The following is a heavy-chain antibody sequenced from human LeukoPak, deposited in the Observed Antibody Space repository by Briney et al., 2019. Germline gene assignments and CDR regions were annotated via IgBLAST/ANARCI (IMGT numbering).Heavy chain of an antibody. CDR1: GYTLTELS. CDR3: ATTRTYYYYYGMDV. Sequence: ASVKVSCKVSGYTLTELSMHWVRQAPGKGLEWMGGFDPEDGETIYARKFQGRVTMTEDTSTDTAYMELSSLRSEDTAVYYCATTRTYYYYYGMDVWGQGTTVTVSS. V-gene: IGHV1-24*01. CDR2: FDPEDGET. D-gene: IGHD1-14*01. J-gene: IGHJ6*02.